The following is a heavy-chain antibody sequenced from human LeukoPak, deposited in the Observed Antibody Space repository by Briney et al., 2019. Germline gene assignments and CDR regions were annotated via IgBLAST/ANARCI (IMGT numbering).Heavy chain of an antibody. CDR1: GGSISSGGYS. J-gene: IGHJ3*02. CDR2: ISSTGST. Sequence: SETLSLTCAVSGGSISSGGYSWSWIRQPPGTGLEWIGYISSTGSTYYNPSLKSRLSISLDTSKNQFSLNLSSVTAADTAVFYCARLGVTQDAFDIWGQGTMVTVSS. CDR3: ARLGVTQDAFDI. D-gene: IGHD3-10*01. V-gene: IGHV4-30-4*07.